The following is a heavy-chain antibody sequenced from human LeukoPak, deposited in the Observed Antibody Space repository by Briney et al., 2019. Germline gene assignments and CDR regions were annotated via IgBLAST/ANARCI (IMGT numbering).Heavy chain of an antibody. V-gene: IGHV4-59*12. CDR2: IYYSGGT. Sequence: SETLSLTCTVSGGSISSYYWSWIRQPPGKGLEWIGYIYYSGGTKYNPSLKNRVTISVDTSKNQFSLKLSSVTAADTAVYYCARGRYYYGSGRPMGIDYWGQGTLVTVSS. CDR3: ARGRYYYGSGRPMGIDY. CDR1: GGSISSYY. J-gene: IGHJ4*02. D-gene: IGHD3-10*01.